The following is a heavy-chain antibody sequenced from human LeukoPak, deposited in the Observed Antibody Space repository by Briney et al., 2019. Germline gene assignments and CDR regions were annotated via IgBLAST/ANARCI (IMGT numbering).Heavy chain of an antibody. CDR3: ARGGRHDYDGRPPDY. J-gene: IGHJ4*02. D-gene: IGHD4-23*01. V-gene: IGHV3-74*01. Sequence: PGGSLRLSCGASGFTFRTYWMHWVRQAPGKGLVWVSRIGGDGSNTNFADSVRGRFAISRDNAKNTLYLQMNSLRAEDTAVYYCARGGRHDYDGRPPDYWGRGTLVTVSS. CDR1: GFTFRTYW. CDR2: IGGDGSNT.